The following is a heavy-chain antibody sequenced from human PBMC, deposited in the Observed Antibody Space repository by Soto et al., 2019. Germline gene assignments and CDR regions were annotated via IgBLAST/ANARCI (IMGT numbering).Heavy chain of an antibody. Sequence: GASVKVSCKASGYTFTSYGISWVRQAPGQGLEWMGWISAYNGNTNYAQKLQGRVTMTTDTSTSTAYMELRSLRSDDTAVYYCARDRLYCSGGSCYTENWFDPGGKETLVTVPS. CDR2: ISAYNGNT. CDR3: ARDRLYCSGGSCYTENWFDP. D-gene: IGHD2-15*01. J-gene: IGHJ5*02. V-gene: IGHV1-18*01. CDR1: GYTFTSYG.